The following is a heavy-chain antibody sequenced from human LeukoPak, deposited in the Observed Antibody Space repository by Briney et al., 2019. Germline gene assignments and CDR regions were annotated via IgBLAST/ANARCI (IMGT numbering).Heavy chain of an antibody. J-gene: IGHJ4*02. CDR2: GRYSGNT. Sequence: VKPSETLSLTCTVSGTSITSYYWNWIRQAPGQGPEWIGYGRYSGNTKYNPPLKSRVTISVDTSKNQFSLRLSSVTAADTAVYFCAKWASDNRAFDLWGQGTLVTVSS. V-gene: IGHV4-59*12. D-gene: IGHD2-8*01. CDR3: AKWASDNRAFDL. CDR1: GTSITSYY.